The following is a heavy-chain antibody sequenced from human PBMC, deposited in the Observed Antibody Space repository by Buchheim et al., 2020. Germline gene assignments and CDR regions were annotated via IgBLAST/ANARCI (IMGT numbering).Heavy chain of an antibody. J-gene: IGHJ5*02. CDR1: GGSIRGGGYY. CDR3: ARDRMVRGVGDWFDP. Sequence: QVQLQESGPGLVKPSQTLSLTCTVSGGSIRGGGYYWSWIRQHPGKGLEWSGYIYYSGSTYYNPSLKSRVTISVDTYKNQFYLELSSVTAADTAVYYCARDRMVRGVGDWFDPWGQGTL. V-gene: IGHV4-31*03. D-gene: IGHD3-10*01. CDR2: IYYSGST.